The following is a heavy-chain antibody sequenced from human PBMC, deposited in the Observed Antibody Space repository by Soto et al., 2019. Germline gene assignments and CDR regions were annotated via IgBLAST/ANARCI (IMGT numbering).Heavy chain of an antibody. CDR1: GGSISSSSYY. V-gene: IGHV4-39*01. CDR2: IYYSGST. J-gene: IGHJ5*02. Sequence: QLQLQESGPGLVKPSETLSLTCTVSGGSISSSSYYWGWIRQPPGKGLEWIGSIYYSGSTYYNPSLKSRVTISVDTSKNQFSLKLSSVTAADTAVYYCARQRDSGSYRWFDPWGQGTLVTVSS. D-gene: IGHD3-10*01. CDR3: ARQRDSGSYRWFDP.